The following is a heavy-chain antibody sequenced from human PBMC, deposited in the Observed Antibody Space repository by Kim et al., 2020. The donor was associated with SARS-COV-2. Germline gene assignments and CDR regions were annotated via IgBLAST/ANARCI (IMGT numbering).Heavy chain of an antibody. D-gene: IGHD6-19*01. CDR3: ARDGQQWLDLEPCAFDI. CDR2: ISAYNGNT. Sequence: ASVKVSCKASGYTFTSYGISWVRQAPGQGLEWMGWISAYNGNTNYAQKLQGRVTMTTDTSTSTAYMELRSLRSDDTAVYYCARDGQQWLDLEPCAFDIWGQGTMVTVSS. J-gene: IGHJ3*02. V-gene: IGHV1-18*01. CDR1: GYTFTSYG.